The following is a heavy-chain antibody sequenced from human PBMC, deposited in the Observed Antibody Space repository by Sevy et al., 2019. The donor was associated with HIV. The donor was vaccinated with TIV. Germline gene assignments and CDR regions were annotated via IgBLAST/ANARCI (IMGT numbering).Heavy chain of an antibody. CDR2: ISSSGSTI. J-gene: IGHJ4*02. CDR1: GFTFSSYE. D-gene: IGHD5-12*01. V-gene: IGHV3-48*03. CDR3: AGGYSGYEPVDY. Sequence: GGSLRLSCAASGFTFSSYEMNWVRQAPGKGLEWVSYISSSGSTIYYADSVKGRFTISRDNAKNSLYLQMNSLRGEDTAVYYCAGGYSGYEPVDYWGQGTLVTVSS.